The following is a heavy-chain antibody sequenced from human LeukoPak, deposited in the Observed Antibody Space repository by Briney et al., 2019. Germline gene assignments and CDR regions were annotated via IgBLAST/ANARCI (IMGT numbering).Heavy chain of an antibody. V-gene: IGHV3-48*01. J-gene: IGHJ4*02. CDR3: ATVGSSWFYDY. D-gene: IGHD6-13*01. CDR2: FSSSSGRM. Sequence: PGGSLRLLCAASGFPLSIYRMNGVRQAPGGGLEGVSYFSSSSGRMYYADSVRGRFTISRDIAKNSLYLQMNSLRAEDTAVYYCATVGSSWFYDYWGQGTLVTVSS. CDR1: GFPLSIYR.